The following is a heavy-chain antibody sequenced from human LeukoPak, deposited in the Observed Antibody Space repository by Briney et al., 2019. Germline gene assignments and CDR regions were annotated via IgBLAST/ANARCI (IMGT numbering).Heavy chain of an antibody. V-gene: IGHV4-38-2*01. CDR1: GYSISSGYY. J-gene: IGHJ3*02. Sequence: PSETLSLTCAGSGYSISSGYYWGWIRQPPGRGLEWIGSIYHSGSTYYNPSLKSRVTISVDTSKNQFSLKLSSVTAADTAVYYCASRIVGAYDAFDIWGQGTMVTVSS. CDR2: IYHSGST. D-gene: IGHD1-26*01. CDR3: ASRIVGAYDAFDI.